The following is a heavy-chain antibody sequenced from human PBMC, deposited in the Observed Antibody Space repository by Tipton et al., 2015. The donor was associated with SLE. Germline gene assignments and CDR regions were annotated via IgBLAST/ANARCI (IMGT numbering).Heavy chain of an antibody. J-gene: IGHJ5*02. D-gene: IGHD4-23*01. CDR2: IYYSGST. V-gene: IGHV4-59*01. Sequence: TLSLTCTVSGGSISSYYWSWIRQPPGKGLEWIGYIYYSGSTNYNPSLKSRVTISVDTSTNQFSLKLSSVTAADTAVYYCSRTFPYGGFDPWGQGTLVTVSS. CDR1: GGSISSYY. CDR3: SRTFPYGGFDP.